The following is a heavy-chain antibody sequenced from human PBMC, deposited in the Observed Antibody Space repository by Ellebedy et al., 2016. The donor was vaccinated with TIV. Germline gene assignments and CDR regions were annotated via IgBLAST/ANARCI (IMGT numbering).Heavy chain of an antibody. D-gene: IGHD2/OR15-2a*01. Sequence: GESLKISCTVSGFTFTNAWMNWVRQAPGKGPEWVSYITGSGSTIYYADSVKGRFTVSRDNAENSLYLQMDSLRAEDTAVYYCARTEKGTFYFDYWGQGTLVTVSS. CDR3: ARTEKGTFYFDY. J-gene: IGHJ4*02. CDR2: ITGSGSTI. CDR1: GFTFTNAW. V-gene: IGHV3-48*04.